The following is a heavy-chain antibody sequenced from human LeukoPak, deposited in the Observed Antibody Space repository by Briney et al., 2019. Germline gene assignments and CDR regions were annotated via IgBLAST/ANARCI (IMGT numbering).Heavy chain of an antibody. D-gene: IGHD5-24*01. CDR1: GGSITSSAYY. V-gene: IGHV4-39*07. CDR2: IYYSGST. J-gene: IGHJ3*02. CDR3: ARENCGMATSGEEAFDI. Sequence: SETLSLTCTVSGGSITSSAYYWACIRQSPGKGLEFIGTIYYSGSTDYNPSLKSRVTMSIDTSTNRFSLSLSSVTAADTAMYYCARENCGMATSGEEAFDIWGRGTMVTVSS.